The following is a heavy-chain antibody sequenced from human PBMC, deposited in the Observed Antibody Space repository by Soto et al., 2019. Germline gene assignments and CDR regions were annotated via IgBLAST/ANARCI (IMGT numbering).Heavy chain of an antibody. Sequence: GGSLRLSCAASGFTFSNAWMSWVRQAPGKGLEWVGRIKSKTDGGTTDYAAPMKGRFTISRDDSKNTLYLQMNSLKTEDTAVYYCTTETYSSSFDYWGQGTLVTVSS. CDR3: TTETYSSSFDY. V-gene: IGHV3-15*01. CDR2: IKSKTDGGTT. CDR1: GFTFSNAW. D-gene: IGHD6-6*01. J-gene: IGHJ4*02.